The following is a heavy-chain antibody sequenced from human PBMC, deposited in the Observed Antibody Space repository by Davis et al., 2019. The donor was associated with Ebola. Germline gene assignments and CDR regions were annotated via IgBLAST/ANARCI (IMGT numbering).Heavy chain of an antibody. D-gene: IGHD4-17*01. J-gene: IGHJ4*02. V-gene: IGHV3-23*01. CDR1: VITFSSYA. CDR2: ISGSGGNT. CDR3: ARGIGAYYFDY. Sequence: GESLKISCADSVITFSSYAMTWVRQAPGKGLEWVSAISGSGGNTYYADSVKGRFTISRDNAKNSLYLQMNSLRDEDTAVYYCARGIGAYYFDYWGQGTLVTVSS.